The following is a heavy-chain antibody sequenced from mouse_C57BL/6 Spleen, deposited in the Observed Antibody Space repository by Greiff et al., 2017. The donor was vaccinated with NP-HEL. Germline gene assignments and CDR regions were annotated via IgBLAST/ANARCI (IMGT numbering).Heavy chain of an antibody. D-gene: IGHD2-3*01. CDR2: INPGSGGT. CDR3: ARPLGGYYLH. CDR1: GYAFTNYL. J-gene: IGHJ2*01. V-gene: IGHV1-54*01. Sequence: VQLQQSGAELVRPGTSVKVSCKASGYAFTNYLIEWVKQRPGQGLEWIGVINPGSGGTNYNEKFKGKATLTADKSSSTAYMQLSSLTSEDSAVYFCARPLGGYYLHWGQGTTLTVSS.